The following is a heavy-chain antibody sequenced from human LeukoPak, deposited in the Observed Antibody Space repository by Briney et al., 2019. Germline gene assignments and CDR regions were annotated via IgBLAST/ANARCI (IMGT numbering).Heavy chain of an antibody. J-gene: IGHJ4*02. Sequence: GGSLRLSCAASGFTFSSSCMSWVRQAPGKGLEWVAHIKQDGSDKYYVDSVKGRFTISRDNAKNSLYLQLNSLRVEDTAMYYCARHSSGSYYTYWGQGTLVTVSS. CDR2: IKQDGSDK. CDR1: GFTFSSSC. V-gene: IGHV3-7*01. D-gene: IGHD3-10*01. CDR3: ARHSSGSYYTY.